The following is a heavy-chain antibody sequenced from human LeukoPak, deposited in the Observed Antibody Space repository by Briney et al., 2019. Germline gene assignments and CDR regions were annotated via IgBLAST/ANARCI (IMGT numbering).Heavy chain of an antibody. CDR3: ARDSRAAAGPVDAFDV. V-gene: IGHV1-69*04. Sequence: SVKVSCKASGGTFSSYAISWVRQAPGQGLEWMGRIIPILGIANYAQKFQGRVTITADKSTSTAYMELSSLRSEDTAVYYCARDSRAAAGPVDAFDVWGQGTMVTVSS. J-gene: IGHJ3*01. CDR2: IIPILGIA. CDR1: GGTFSSYA. D-gene: IGHD6-13*01.